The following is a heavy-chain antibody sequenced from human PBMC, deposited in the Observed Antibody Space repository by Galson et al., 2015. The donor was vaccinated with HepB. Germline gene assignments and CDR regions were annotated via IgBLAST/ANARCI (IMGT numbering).Heavy chain of an antibody. CDR2: IFSNDEK. V-gene: IGHV2-26*01. Sequence: PALVKPTQTLTLTCTFSGFSLSTGGVGVGWIRQPPGKALEWLAPIFSNDEKSYSTSLKGRLTISKDTSKSQVVVTMTNMDPVDTATYYCARGVGAISDAFDIWGQGTMVTVSS. D-gene: IGHD1-26*01. CDR3: ARGVGAISDAFDI. J-gene: IGHJ3*02. CDR1: GFSLSTGGVG.